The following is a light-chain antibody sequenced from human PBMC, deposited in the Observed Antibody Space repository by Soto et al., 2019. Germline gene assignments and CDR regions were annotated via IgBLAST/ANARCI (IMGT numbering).Light chain of an antibody. V-gene: IGLV2-23*02. CDR2: EVS. CDR3: CSYAGSXTFPYV. J-gene: IGLJ1*01. CDR1: SSDVGSYNL. Sequence: QSVLTQPASVSGSPGQSITISCTGTSSDVGSYNLVSWYQQHPGKAPKLMIYEVSKRPSGVSNRFSGSKSGNTASLTISGLQAEDEADYYCCSYAGSXTFPYVFGTGTKVTVL.